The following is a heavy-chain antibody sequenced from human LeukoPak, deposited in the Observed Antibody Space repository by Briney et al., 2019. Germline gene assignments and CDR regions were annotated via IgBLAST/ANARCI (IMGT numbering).Heavy chain of an antibody. Sequence: GRSLRLSCAASGFIVSNNYMNWVRQAPGKGLEWVSVIYSGGSTYYADSVKGRFTISRDNSKNTVDLQMNDLRGEDTAVYYCARSWDARLNFDYWGQGTLVTVSS. J-gene: IGHJ4*02. CDR1: GFIVSNNY. D-gene: IGHD1-26*01. CDR2: IYSGGST. CDR3: ARSWDARLNFDY. V-gene: IGHV3-66*02.